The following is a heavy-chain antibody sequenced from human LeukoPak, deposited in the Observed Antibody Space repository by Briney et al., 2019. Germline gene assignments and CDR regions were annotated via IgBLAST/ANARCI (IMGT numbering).Heavy chain of an antibody. V-gene: IGHV4-61*02. J-gene: IGHJ4*02. D-gene: IGHD6-6*01. Sequence: SETLSLTCTVSGGSISSGSNYWSWIRQPAGKGLEWIGRIYTSGSTNYNPSLKSRVTMSVDTSKNQFSLKLSSVTAADTAVYYCARDSYSSSPQWGQGTLVTVSS. CDR3: ARDSYSSSPQ. CDR2: IYTSGST. CDR1: GGSISSGSNY.